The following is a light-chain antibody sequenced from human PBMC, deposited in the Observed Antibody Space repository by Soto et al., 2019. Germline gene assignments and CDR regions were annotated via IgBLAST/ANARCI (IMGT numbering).Light chain of an antibody. J-gene: IGLJ1*01. Sequence: QSALTQPASVSGSPGQSITISCTGTSSDVGSYNLVSWYQQHPGKAPKLMIYEGSKRPSGVSNRFSGSKSGNTASLTISGLQAEDEADYYCCSYAGSYVFGTGTKLIVL. CDR2: EGS. V-gene: IGLV2-23*01. CDR3: CSYAGSYV. CDR1: SSDVGSYNL.